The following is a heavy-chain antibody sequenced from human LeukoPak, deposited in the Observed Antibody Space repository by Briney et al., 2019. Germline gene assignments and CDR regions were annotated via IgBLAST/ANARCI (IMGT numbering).Heavy chain of an antibody. Sequence: ASVKVSCKASGYTFTGYYMHWVRQAPGQGLEWMGIINPSGGSTSYAQKFQGRVTMTRDMSTSTVYMELSSLRSEDTAVYYCARDSTLILYDISVNWFDPWGQGTLVTVSS. CDR1: GYTFTGYY. J-gene: IGHJ5*02. V-gene: IGHV1-46*01. CDR2: INPSGGST. CDR3: ARDSTLILYDISVNWFDP. D-gene: IGHD3-9*01.